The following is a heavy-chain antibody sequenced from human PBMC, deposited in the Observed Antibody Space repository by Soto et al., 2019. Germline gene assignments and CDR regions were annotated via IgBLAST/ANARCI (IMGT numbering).Heavy chain of an antibody. D-gene: IGHD2-8*01. CDR2: MNPNSGNT. V-gene: IGHV1-8*01. CDR3: ARGRGDIVLMVYAKYFDY. CDR1: GYTFTSYD. Sequence: QVQLVQSGAEVKKPGASVKVSCKASGYTFTSYDINWVRQATGQGLEWMGWMNPNSGNTGYAQKFQGRVTMTRNTSIRTAYMELSSLRSEDTAVYYCARGRGDIVLMVYAKYFDYWGQGTLVTVSS. J-gene: IGHJ4*02.